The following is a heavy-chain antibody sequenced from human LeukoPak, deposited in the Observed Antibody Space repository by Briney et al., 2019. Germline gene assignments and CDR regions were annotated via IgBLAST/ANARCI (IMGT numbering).Heavy chain of an antibody. CDR2: ISTNTGNP. V-gene: IGHV7-4-1*02. J-gene: IGHJ6*03. D-gene: IGHD2-15*01. Sequence: ASVKVSCKSSGYTFTSYAMNWVRQAPGQGLEWMGWISTNTGNPTYAQGFTGRFVFSLDTSVSTAYLQISSLKAEDTAVYYCTRKSVAATPRDIVYQYSYMDVWGKGTTVTVSS. CDR1: GYTFTSYA. CDR3: TRKSVAATPRDIVYQYSYMDV.